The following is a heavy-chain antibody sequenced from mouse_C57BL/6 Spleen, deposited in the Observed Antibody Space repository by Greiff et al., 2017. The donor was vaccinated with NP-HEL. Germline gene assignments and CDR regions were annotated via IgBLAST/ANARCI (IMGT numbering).Heavy chain of an antibody. CDR2: IWSGGST. J-gene: IGHJ3*01. D-gene: IGHD2-4*01. V-gene: IGHV2-2*01. Sequence: QVQLKQSGPGLLQPSQSLSITCTVSGFSLTSYGVHWVRQSPGKGLEWLGVIWSGGSTDYNAAFISRLSISKDNSKSQVFFKMNSLQADDTAIYYCARLYDYDGGWFAYWGQGTLVTVSA. CDR1: GFSLTSYG. CDR3: ARLYDYDGGWFAY.